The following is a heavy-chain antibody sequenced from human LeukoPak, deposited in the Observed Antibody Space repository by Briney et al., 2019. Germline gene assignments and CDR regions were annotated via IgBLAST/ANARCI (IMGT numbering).Heavy chain of an antibody. V-gene: IGHV3-33*01. D-gene: IGHD3-3*01. CDR1: GFTFSSYG. CDR2: IGYDGVNK. CDR3: AREVEADFWSGYYTSYYGMDV. J-gene: IGHJ6*02. Sequence: GGSLGLSCAASGFTFSSYGMPWVGQAPGKGWGGVAVIGYDGVNKYYADSVKGRFTISRDNSKNTLYLQMNSLRAEDTAVYYCAREVEADFWSGYYTSYYGMDVWGQGTTVTVSS.